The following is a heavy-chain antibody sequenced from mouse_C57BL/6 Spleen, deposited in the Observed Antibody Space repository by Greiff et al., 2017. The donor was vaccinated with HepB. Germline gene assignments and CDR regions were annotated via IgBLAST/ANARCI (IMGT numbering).Heavy chain of an antibody. V-gene: IGHV1-22*01. J-gene: IGHJ4*01. Sequence: VHVKQSGPELVKPGASVKMSCKASGYTFTDYNMHWVKQSHGKSLEWIGDINPNNGGTSYNQKFKGKATLTVNKSSSTAYMELRSLTSEDSAVYYCAVDSSGYDYAMDYWGQGTSVTVSS. D-gene: IGHD3-2*02. CDR1: GYTFTDYN. CDR3: AVDSSGYDYAMDY. CDR2: INPNNGGT.